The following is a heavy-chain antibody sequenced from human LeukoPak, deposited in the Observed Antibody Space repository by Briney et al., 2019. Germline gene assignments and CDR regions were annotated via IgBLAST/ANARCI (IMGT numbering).Heavy chain of an antibody. CDR2: ISSSGSYI. Sequence: GSLRLSCAASGFTFSTYSMNWVRQAPGRGLEWVSSISSSGSYIYYADSLKGRFTISRDNAKNTLYLQMNSLRAEDTAIYYCASAPPGIAAFFEYWGRGILVTVSS. D-gene: IGHD6-13*01. V-gene: IGHV3-21*01. J-gene: IGHJ4*02. CDR1: GFTFSTYS. CDR3: ASAPPGIAAFFEY.